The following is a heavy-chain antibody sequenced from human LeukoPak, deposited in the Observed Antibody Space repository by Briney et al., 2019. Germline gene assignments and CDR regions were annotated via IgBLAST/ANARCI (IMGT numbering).Heavy chain of an antibody. V-gene: IGHV3-9*01. Sequence: PGRSLRLSCAASGFTFDDYAMHWVRQAPGKGLEWVSGISWNSGSIGYADSVKGRFTISRDNAKNTLYLQMNSLRAEDTAVYYCARGGSYYDGSDAFDIWGQGTMVTVSS. D-gene: IGHD3-22*01. CDR1: GFTFDDYA. J-gene: IGHJ3*02. CDR2: ISWNSGSI. CDR3: ARGGSYYDGSDAFDI.